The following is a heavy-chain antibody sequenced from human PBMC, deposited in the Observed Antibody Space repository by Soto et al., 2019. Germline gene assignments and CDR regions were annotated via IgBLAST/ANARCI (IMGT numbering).Heavy chain of an antibody. D-gene: IGHD6-13*01. CDR3: ARVIAAAVVDWFDP. Sequence: SETLSLTCTVSGGSISSSSYYWSWIRQPPGKGLEWIGYIYYSGSTNYNPSLKSRVTISVDTSKNQFSLKLSSVTAADTAVYYCARVIAAAVVDWFDPWGQGTLVTVSS. J-gene: IGHJ5*02. V-gene: IGHV4-61*01. CDR2: IYYSGST. CDR1: GGSISSSSYY.